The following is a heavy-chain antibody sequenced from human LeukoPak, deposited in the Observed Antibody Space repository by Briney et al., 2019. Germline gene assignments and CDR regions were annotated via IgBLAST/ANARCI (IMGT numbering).Heavy chain of an antibody. D-gene: IGHD5-18*01. CDR2: IYTSGST. CDR3: ARTAEGGYTYGYFYYYYMDV. CDR1: GGSISSYY. Sequence: SETLSLTCTVSGGSISSYYWSWIRQPAGKGLEWIGRIYTSGSTNYNPSLKSRVTISVDTSKNQFSLKLRSVTAADTAVYYCARTAEGGYTYGYFYYYYMDVWGKGTTVTISS. V-gene: IGHV4-4*07. J-gene: IGHJ6*03.